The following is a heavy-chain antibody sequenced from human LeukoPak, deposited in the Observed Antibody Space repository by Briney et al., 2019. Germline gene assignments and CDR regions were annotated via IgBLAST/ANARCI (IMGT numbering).Heavy chain of an antibody. D-gene: IGHD2-8*01. CDR2: INPNSGGT. CDR3: ARVSYCTIGVCHNYGY. V-gene: IGHV1-2*02. CDR1: GYTFTGHY. Sequence: GASVKVSCKASGYTFTGHYMHWVRQAPGQGLEWMGWINPNSGGTRYAQKFQGRVTMTRDTSISTAYMELSRLTSDDTAVYYCARVSYCTIGVCHNYGYWGQGTLVTVSS. J-gene: IGHJ4*02.